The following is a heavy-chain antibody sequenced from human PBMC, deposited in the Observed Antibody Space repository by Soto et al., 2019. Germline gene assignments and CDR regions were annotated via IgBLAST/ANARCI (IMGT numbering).Heavy chain of an antibody. Sequence: EVQLLESGGGLVQPGGSLRLSCAASGFTFSNYVMSWVRQAPGKGLEWVSRISSSGGTPYYGDSVEGRFIISRDNSKDALFLQMHSLSDDDTAVYFCAKGLYDNSGYYYTEWGPGTLVTVSS. CDR1: GFTFSNYV. J-gene: IGHJ4*02. CDR2: ISSSGGTP. CDR3: AKGLYDNSGYYYTE. V-gene: IGHV3-23*01. D-gene: IGHD3-22*01.